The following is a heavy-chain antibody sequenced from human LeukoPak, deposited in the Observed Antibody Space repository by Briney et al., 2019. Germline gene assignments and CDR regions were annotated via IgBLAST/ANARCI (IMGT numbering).Heavy chain of an antibody. V-gene: IGHV3-9*01. CDR1: GFTFSSYA. Sequence: GGSLRLSCAASGFTFSSYAMSWVRQAPGKGLEWVSGISWNSGSIGYADSVKGRFTISRDNAKNSLYLQMNSLRAEDTALYYCAKDSYYDSSGYFDYWGQGTLVTVSS. CDR3: AKDSYYDSSGYFDY. CDR2: ISWNSGSI. D-gene: IGHD3-22*01. J-gene: IGHJ4*02.